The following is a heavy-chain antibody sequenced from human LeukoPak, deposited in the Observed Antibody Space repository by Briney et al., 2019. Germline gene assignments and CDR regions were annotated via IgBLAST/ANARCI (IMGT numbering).Heavy chain of an antibody. CDR1: GFAFDDYA. Sequence: GGSLRLSCAASGFAFDDYAMHWVRQAPGKGLQWISSINWVGDTSSYADSVKGRFTVSRDNTEGSLYLQMGSLRSEDTALYYCAKDRQYGDYGGGDFFDSWGQGTLVTVSS. D-gene: IGHD4-17*01. V-gene: IGHV3-43D*03. CDR3: AKDRQYGDYGGGDFFDS. J-gene: IGHJ4*02. CDR2: INWVGDTS.